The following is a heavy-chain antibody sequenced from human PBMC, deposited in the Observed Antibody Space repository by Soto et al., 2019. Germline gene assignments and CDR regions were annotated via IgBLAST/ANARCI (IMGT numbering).Heavy chain of an antibody. CDR1: GFTFGDYA. CDR2: IRSKAYGGTT. Sequence: EVQLVESGGGLVQPGRSLRLSCTASGFTFGDYAMSWVRQAPGKGLEWVGFIRSKAYGGTTEYAASVKGRFTISRDDSKSIAYLQMNSLKTEDTAVYYCTRDLRYYYDSSGYYAPYYGMDVWGQGTTVTVSS. D-gene: IGHD3-22*01. J-gene: IGHJ6*02. CDR3: TRDLRYYYDSSGYYAPYYGMDV. V-gene: IGHV3-49*04.